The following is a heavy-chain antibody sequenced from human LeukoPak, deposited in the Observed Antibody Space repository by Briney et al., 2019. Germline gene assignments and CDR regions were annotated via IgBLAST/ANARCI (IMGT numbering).Heavy chain of an antibody. J-gene: IGHJ6*03. CDR1: GFTVSSNY. CDR2: IYSGGST. CDR3: ASGAGSYEYYMDV. V-gene: IGHV3-53*01. D-gene: IGHD3-10*01. Sequence: GGSPRLSCAASGFTVSSNYMSWVRQAPGKGLEWGSVIYSGGSTYYADSVKGRFTISRDNSKNTLYLQMNSLRAEDTAVYYCASGAGSYEYYMDVWGKGTTVTVSS.